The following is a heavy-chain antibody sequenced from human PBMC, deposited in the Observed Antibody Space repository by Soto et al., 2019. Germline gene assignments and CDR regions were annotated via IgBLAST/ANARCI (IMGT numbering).Heavy chain of an antibody. D-gene: IGHD6-13*01. CDR2: TYYRSKWYN. J-gene: IGHJ5*02. CDR1: GDSVSSNSAA. V-gene: IGHV6-1*01. CDR3: ARGPDNQHSRSWGNWFDP. Sequence: SQTLSLTCAISGDSVSSNSAAWNWIRQSPSRGLEWLGRTYYRSKWYNDYAVSVKSRITINPGTSKNQFSLQLNSVTPEDTAVYYCARGPDNQHSRSWGNWFDPWGQGTLVTVSS.